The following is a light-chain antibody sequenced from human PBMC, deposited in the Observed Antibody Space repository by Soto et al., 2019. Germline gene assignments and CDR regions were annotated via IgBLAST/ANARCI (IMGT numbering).Light chain of an antibody. Sequence: EIVMTQSPATLSVSPGERATLSCRASQSISSNLAWYQRKPGQAPRLLIYSTSTRATGVPARFSGSGSGTEFTLTISSLQSEDSAVYYCQQYNNWPPWTFGLGTKVEI. CDR3: QQYNNWPPWT. J-gene: IGKJ1*01. V-gene: IGKV3-15*01. CDR2: STS. CDR1: QSISSN.